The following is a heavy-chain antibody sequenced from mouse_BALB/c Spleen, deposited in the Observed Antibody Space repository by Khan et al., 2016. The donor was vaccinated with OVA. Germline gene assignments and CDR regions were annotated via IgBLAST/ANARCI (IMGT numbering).Heavy chain of an antibody. CDR2: IYPGTGNT. D-gene: IGHD2-14*01. Sequence: VQLQESGAELVRPGASVKLSCKTSGYIFTSYWINWVKQRSGQGLEWIARIYPGTGNTYYNENLKDKATLTADKSSSTAYMQLSSLKSEDSAVYFCSREETLYDFDYWGQGTTLTVSS. J-gene: IGHJ2*01. CDR1: GYIFTSYW. V-gene: IGHV1-76*01. CDR3: SREETLYDFDY.